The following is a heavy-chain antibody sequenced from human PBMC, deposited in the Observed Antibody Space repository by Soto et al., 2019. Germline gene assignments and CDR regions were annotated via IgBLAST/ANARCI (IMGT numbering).Heavy chain of an antibody. CDR1: GYSLSTDFY. CDR2: IYHSGTT. J-gene: IGHJ4*02. V-gene: IGHV4-38-2*01. CDR3: VRIGRESLTFCRVFEI. D-gene: IGHD3-16*01. Sequence: PSETLPLTCVVSGYSLSTDFYWGWIRQPPGKVLEWIGSIYHSGTTYYNPSRRGRLTISVDTTRNQFSLMLSSVTAADTAVYHFVRIGRESLTFCRVFEIWGEGSLVTVSS.